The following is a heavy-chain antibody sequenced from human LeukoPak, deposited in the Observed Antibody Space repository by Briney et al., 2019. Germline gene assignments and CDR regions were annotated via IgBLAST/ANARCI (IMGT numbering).Heavy chain of an antibody. Sequence: SETLSLTCAVYGGSFSGYYWSWIRQPPGKGLGWIGEINHSGSTNYNPSLKSRVTISVDTSKNQLSLKLSSVTAADTAVYYCARPAQYSSSLNWFDPWGQGTLVTVSS. CDR2: INHSGST. CDR3: ARPAQYSSSLNWFDP. J-gene: IGHJ5*02. CDR1: GGSFSGYY. D-gene: IGHD6-13*01. V-gene: IGHV4-34*01.